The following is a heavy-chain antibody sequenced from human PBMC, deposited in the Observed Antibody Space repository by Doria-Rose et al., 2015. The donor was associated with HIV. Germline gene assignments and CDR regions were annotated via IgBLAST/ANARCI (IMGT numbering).Heavy chain of an antibody. J-gene: IGHJ4*02. CDR1: GVSLSSPGMG. D-gene: IGHD6-13*01. Sequence: PGPVLVKPTETLTLTCTVSGVSLSSPGMGVSWIRQPPGKALGWLSHMFSDDERSYKTSLKSRLTISSGTSKSQVVLTMTDMDPVDTATYYCARIRSSRWYHKYYFDFWGQGTLVIVSA. V-gene: IGHV2-26*01. CDR3: ARIRSSRWYHKYYFDF. CDR2: MFSDDER.